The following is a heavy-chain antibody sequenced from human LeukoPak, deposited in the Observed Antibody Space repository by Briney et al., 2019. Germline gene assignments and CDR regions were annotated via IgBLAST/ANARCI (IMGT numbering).Heavy chain of an antibody. D-gene: IGHD4-17*01. CDR3: ARLLSYGAYTGMDV. J-gene: IGHJ6*02. CDR2: INPNSGGT. V-gene: IGHV1-2*02. Sequence: ASVKVSCQASGYTFTGYYMHWVRQAPGQGLEWMGWINPNSGGTNYAQKFQGRVTMTRDTSISTAYMELSRLRSDDTAVDYCARLLSYGAYTGMDVWGQGTTVTVSS. CDR1: GYTFTGYY.